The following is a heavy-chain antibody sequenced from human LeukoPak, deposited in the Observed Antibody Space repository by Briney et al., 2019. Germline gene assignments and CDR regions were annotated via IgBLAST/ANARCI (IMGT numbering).Heavy chain of an antibody. V-gene: IGHV3-23*01. J-gene: IGHJ4*02. Sequence: GGSLRLSCAASGFTFSSFGMSWVRQAPGKGLEWVSTISGSGASTYYADSVKGRFTISRDNSKTTLYLQMNSLRAEDTAVYYCARNLAGGYYFDYWGQGTLVTVSS. CDR2: ISGSGAST. CDR1: GFTFSSFG. CDR3: ARNLAGGYYFDY. D-gene: IGHD6-19*01.